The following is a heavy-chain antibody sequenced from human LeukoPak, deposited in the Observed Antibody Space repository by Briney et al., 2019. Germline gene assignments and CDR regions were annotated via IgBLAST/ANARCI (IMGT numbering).Heavy chain of an antibody. Sequence: GSLRLSCAGSGFTFGGYGMHWFRQTPGKGLEWVAVIAYDGSRAFYADSVKRRFTISRDNSKNTMSVQMDDLRAEDTAVYYCTRYNNDHFDYWGQGTLVTVSS. J-gene: IGHJ4*02. V-gene: IGHV3-33*01. CDR1: GFTFGGYG. D-gene: IGHD1-14*01. CDR3: TRYNNDHFDY. CDR2: IAYDGSRA.